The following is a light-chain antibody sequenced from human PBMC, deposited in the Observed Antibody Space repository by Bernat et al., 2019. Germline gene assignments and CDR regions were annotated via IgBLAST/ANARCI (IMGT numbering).Light chain of an antibody. CDR3: HQYYNDPPT. CDR1: QGVSSY. Sequence: AIRMTQSQSSVSASSGDTVTITCRASQGVSSYVAWYQQKLGKAPKLLIYRTFILQSGAPSRFSGSGFGTEFTLTISRLQSEDSATYFCHQYYNDPPTFGPGTKVDVK. CDR2: RTF. V-gene: IGKV1-8*01. J-gene: IGKJ3*01.